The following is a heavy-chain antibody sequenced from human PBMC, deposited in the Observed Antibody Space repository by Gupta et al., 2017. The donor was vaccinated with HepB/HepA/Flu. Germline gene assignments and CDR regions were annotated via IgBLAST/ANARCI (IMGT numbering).Heavy chain of an antibody. D-gene: IGHD3-10*01. CDR2: INSDGSST. CDR1: GFTFSSYW. V-gene: IGHV3-74*01. CDR3: ARDGGGFGELLSDYYYYGMDV. Sequence: EVQLVESGGGLVQPGGSLRLSCAASGFTFSSYWMHWVRQAPGKGLVWVSRINSDGSSTSYADSVKGRFTISRDNAKNTLYLQMNSLRAEDTAVYYCARDGGGFGELLSDYYYYGMDVWGQGTTVTVSS. J-gene: IGHJ6*02.